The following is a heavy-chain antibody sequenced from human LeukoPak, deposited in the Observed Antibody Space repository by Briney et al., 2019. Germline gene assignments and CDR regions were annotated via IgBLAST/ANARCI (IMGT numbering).Heavy chain of an antibody. V-gene: IGHV1-2*02. J-gene: IGHJ5*02. Sequence: ASVKVACLASGYTFTGYYIHWVRPAPGQGLEWMGWIYPKSGGTNSAQKFQGRVTMTRDSSIRTPYMELSRLRFDDTAVYYCARVSTSGYRDWLDPWGQGTLVTVSS. CDR1: GYTFTGYY. D-gene: IGHD3-9*01. CDR2: IYPKSGGT. CDR3: ARVSTSGYRDWLDP.